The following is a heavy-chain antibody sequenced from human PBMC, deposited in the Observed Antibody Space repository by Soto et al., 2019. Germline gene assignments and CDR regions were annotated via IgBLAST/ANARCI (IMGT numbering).Heavy chain of an antibody. V-gene: IGHV4-39*01. J-gene: IGHJ4*02. Sequence: SETLSLTCTVSGGSISSGSFYWGCLRQPPGKGLEWIGSIYYTRNTYYNPSLKSRVTISVDSSKNQFSLKLSSVTAADTAVYYCARHWEQWLGYIDYWGQGTLVTVSS. D-gene: IGHD6-19*01. CDR3: ARHWEQWLGYIDY. CDR2: IYYTRNT. CDR1: GGSISSGSFY.